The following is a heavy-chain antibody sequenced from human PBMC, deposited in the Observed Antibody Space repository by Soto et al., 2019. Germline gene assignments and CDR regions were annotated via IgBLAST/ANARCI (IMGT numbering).Heavy chain of an antibody. D-gene: IGHD1-26*01. J-gene: IGHJ1*01. CDR3: ARIPRYSFPTSDPLDN. CDR1: GGTFNTYT. CDR2: IIPIFGTT. Sequence: ASVKVSCKASGGTFNTYTFSWVRQAPGQGLEWVGSIIPIFGTTHYAQSFQGRLSITADQSSTTTYMELRSLTSHDTALYYCARIPRYSFPTSDPLDNWGQGTLVTVPS. V-gene: IGHV1-69*13.